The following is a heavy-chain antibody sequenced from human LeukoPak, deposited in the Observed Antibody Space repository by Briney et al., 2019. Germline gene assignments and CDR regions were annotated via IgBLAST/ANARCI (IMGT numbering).Heavy chain of an antibody. Sequence: ASVKVSCKASGYTFTGYYMHWVRQAPGQGLEWMGWINPNSGGTNYAQKLQGRVTMTTDTSTSTAYMELRSLRSDDTAVYYCARGPGYSYGYIDYYYMDVWGKGTTVTISS. J-gene: IGHJ6*03. CDR3: ARGPGYSYGYIDYYYMDV. V-gene: IGHV1-2*02. CDR2: INPNSGGT. CDR1: GYTFTGYY. D-gene: IGHD5-18*01.